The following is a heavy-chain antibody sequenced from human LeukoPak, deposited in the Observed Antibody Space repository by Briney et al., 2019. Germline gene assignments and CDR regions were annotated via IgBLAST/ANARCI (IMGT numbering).Heavy chain of an antibody. D-gene: IGHD6-19*01. Sequence: GRSLRLSCAASGFTFSSYAMHWVRQAPGKGLEWVAVISYDGSNKYYADSVKGRFTISRDNSKNTLYLQMNSLRAEDTAVYYCAGSRAVAGTWFWFDPWGQGTLVTVSS. CDR1: GFTFSSYA. CDR2: ISYDGSNK. CDR3: AGSRAVAGTWFWFDP. J-gene: IGHJ5*02. V-gene: IGHV3-30-3*01.